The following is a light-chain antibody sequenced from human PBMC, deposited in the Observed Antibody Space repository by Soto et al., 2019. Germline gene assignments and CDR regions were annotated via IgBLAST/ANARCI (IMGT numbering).Light chain of an antibody. CDR1: QTIRSY. V-gene: IGKV1-39*01. CDR3: QQSSNIPYT. CDR2: APS. Sequence: DIQMTQSPSSLSAPEGARATTPCRASQTIRSYLNCYQQNPGKAPKLLIYAPSSLQSGVPSRFSGSGSGTDFTLTISSLQPEDFATYYCQQSSNIPYTFGQGTKLEIK. J-gene: IGKJ2*01.